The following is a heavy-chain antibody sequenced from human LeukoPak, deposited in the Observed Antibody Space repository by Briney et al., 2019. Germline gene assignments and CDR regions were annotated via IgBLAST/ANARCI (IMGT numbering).Heavy chain of an antibody. Sequence: SETLSLTCAVYGGSFSGYYWSWIRQPPGKGLEWIGEINHSGSTNYNPSLKSRVTISVDTSKNQFSLKLSSVTAADTAVYYCARGSISGSGYNFDYWGQGTLVTVSS. CDR3: ARGSISGSGYNFDY. CDR1: GGSFSGYY. CDR2: INHSGST. J-gene: IGHJ4*02. D-gene: IGHD3-22*01. V-gene: IGHV4-34*01.